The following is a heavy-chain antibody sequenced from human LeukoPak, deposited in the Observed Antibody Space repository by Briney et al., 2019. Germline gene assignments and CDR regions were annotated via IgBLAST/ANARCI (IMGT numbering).Heavy chain of an antibody. CDR1: GFIFSDSA. D-gene: IGHD2-15*01. Sequence: GGSLRLSCAASGFIFSDSAMHWVRQASGKGLEWVGFIRSKAYGGTTEYAASVKGRFTISRDDSKSIAYLQMNSLKTEDTAVYYCTRGVEVVTYWGQGTLVTVSS. V-gene: IGHV3-49*04. CDR3: TRGVEVVTY. J-gene: IGHJ4*02. CDR2: IRSKAYGGTT.